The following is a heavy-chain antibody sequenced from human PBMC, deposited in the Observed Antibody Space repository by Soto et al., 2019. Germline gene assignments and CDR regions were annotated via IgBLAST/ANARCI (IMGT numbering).Heavy chain of an antibody. Sequence: VQLVESGGGVVQPGRSLRLSCAASGFTFSSYGMHWVRQAPGKGLEWVANIKQDGSEKYYVDSVKGRFTISRDNAKNSLYLQMNSLRAEDTAVYYCARDERITMVRGVIADAFDIWGQGTMVTVSS. CDR1: GFTFSSYG. CDR3: ARDERITMVRGVIADAFDI. J-gene: IGHJ3*02. CDR2: IKQDGSEK. D-gene: IGHD3-10*01. V-gene: IGHV3-7*03.